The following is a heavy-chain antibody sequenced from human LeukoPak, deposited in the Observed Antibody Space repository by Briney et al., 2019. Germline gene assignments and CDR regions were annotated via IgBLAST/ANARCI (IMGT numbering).Heavy chain of an antibody. CDR3: ARATYSSGWGTSDY. V-gene: IGHV4-59*01. Sequence: SETLSLTCTVSGGSISSYYWSWIRQPPGKGLEWIGYIYYSGSTNYNPSLQSRVTISVDTSKIQFSLKLSSVTAADTAVYYCARATYSSGWGTSDYWGQGTLVTVSS. CDR1: GGSISSYY. J-gene: IGHJ4*02. CDR2: IYYSGST. D-gene: IGHD6-19*01.